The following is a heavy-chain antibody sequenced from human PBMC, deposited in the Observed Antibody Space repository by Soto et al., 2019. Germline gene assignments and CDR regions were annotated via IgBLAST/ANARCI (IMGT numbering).Heavy chain of an antibody. J-gene: IGHJ4*02. D-gene: IGHD6-19*01. Sequence: QVQLVQSGAEEKKPGASVKVSCKASGYTFTSYAMHWVRQAPGQRLEWMGRINAGNGNTKYSQKFQGRVTITRDTAAITAYMELRSLRSEDTAVYYCAVSPGIAVADYWGQVTLVTVSS. CDR3: AVSPGIAVADY. V-gene: IGHV1-3*05. CDR2: INAGNGNT. CDR1: GYTFTSYA.